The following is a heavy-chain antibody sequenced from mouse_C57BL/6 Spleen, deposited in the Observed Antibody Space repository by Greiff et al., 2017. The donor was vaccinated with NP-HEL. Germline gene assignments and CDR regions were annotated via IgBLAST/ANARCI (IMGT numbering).Heavy chain of an antibody. Sequence: EVMLVESGGGLVKPGGSLKLSCAASGFTFSDYGMHWVRQAPEKGLEWVAYISSGSSTIYYADTVKGRFTISRDNAKNTLFLQMTSLRSEDTAMYYCAYYSNYGAMDYWGQGTSVTVSS. V-gene: IGHV5-17*01. CDR2: ISSGSSTI. CDR1: GFTFSDYG. CDR3: AYYSNYGAMDY. J-gene: IGHJ4*01. D-gene: IGHD2-5*01.